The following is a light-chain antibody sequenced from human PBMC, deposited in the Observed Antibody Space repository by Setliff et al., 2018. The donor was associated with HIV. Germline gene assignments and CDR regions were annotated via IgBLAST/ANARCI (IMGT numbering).Light chain of an antibody. CDR3: CSYAGTWV. Sequence: SVLTQPASVSGSPGQSITISCTGISSDVVTYKLVSWYQQYPGKAPKLMIYEGSKRPSGVSNRFSGSQSGNTASLTISGLQTEDEADYYCCSYAGTWVFGGGTKVTVL. V-gene: IGLV2-23*01. CDR1: SSDVVTYKL. J-gene: IGLJ3*02. CDR2: EGS.